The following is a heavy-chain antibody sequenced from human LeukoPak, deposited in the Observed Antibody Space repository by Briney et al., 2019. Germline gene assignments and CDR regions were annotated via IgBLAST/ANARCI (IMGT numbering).Heavy chain of an antibody. J-gene: IGHJ4*02. Sequence: PSETLSLTCTVSGASISSYSWSWIRQPPGKGLEWIGYIYYSGSTNYTPPLKSRVTISVDTSKNQFSLKLSSVTAADTAVYYCARDVYGGYGSYFDYWGQGTLVTVSS. D-gene: IGHD4-17*01. CDR3: ARDVYGGYGSYFDY. CDR2: IYYSGST. V-gene: IGHV4-59*01. CDR1: GASISSYS.